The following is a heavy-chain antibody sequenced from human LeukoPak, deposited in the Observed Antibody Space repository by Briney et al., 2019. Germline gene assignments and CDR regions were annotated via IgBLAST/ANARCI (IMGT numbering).Heavy chain of an antibody. J-gene: IGHJ4*02. CDR2: VSSSGGRT. Sequence: GGSLRLSCSASGFTFSSFAMHWIRQAPERGLEYVSGVSSSGGRTYYTDSLKGRFTVSRDNSKNTMYLHMNSLRVDDTAVYYCAKVYAGIVFDHWGQGTPVTVSS. CDR1: GFTFSSFA. CDR3: AKVYAGIVFDH. V-gene: IGHV3-64D*09. D-gene: IGHD4-23*01.